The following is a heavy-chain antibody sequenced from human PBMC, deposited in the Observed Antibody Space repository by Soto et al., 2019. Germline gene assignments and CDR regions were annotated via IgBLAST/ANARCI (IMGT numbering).Heavy chain of an antibody. CDR2: IIPIFGTP. V-gene: IGHV1-69*01. CDR3: ASDRDEYGSGNYYNRIDF. Sequence: QVQLLQSGAEVKKPGSSVKVSCKASGGIFSTYAISWLRQAPGQGLEWMGGIIPIFGTPNYAHRFQGRVTITADESTTTSYIELSRLKSKDTAVYYYASDRDEYGSGNYYNRIDFWGQGSLVTVS. D-gene: IGHD3-10*01. CDR1: GGIFSTYA. J-gene: IGHJ4*02.